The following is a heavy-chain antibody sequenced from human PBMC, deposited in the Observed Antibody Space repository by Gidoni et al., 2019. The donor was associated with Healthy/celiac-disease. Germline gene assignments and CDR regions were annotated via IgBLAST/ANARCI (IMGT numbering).Heavy chain of an antibody. CDR1: GGTFSSYA. V-gene: IGHV1-69*04. D-gene: IGHD4-4*01. J-gene: IGHJ4*02. CDR2: IIPILGIA. Sequence: QVQLVQSGAEVQKPGSSVKVSCKASGGTFSSYAISWVRQAPGQGLEWMGRIIPILGIANYAQKFQGRVTITADKSTSTAYMELSSLRSEDTAVYYCAKGGRDYSNYAVDYWGQGTLVTVSS. CDR3: AKGGRDYSNYAVDY.